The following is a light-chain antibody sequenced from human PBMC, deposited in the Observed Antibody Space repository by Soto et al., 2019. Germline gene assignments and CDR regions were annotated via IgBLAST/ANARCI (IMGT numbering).Light chain of an antibody. J-gene: IGKJ1*01. CDR3: QQYAGSPWT. V-gene: IGKV3-20*01. CDR2: GIS. CDR1: QSVSSNY. Sequence: EIVLTQSPGTLSLSPGERATLSCRASQSVSSNYLAWYQQKPGQAPNLLIYGISSRATGIPDRFSGSGSGTDFTLTISRLEPEDFAVYYCQQYAGSPWTFGQGTKVEIK.